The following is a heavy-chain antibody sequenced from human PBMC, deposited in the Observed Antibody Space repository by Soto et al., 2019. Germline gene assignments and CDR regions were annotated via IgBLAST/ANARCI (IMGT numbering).Heavy chain of an antibody. D-gene: IGHD6-6*01. CDR1: GYSISSGYY. CDR3: ARVGGLAARTFDY. J-gene: IGHJ4*02. Sequence: SETLSLTCAVSGYSISSGYYWGWIRQPPGKGLEWIGSIYHSGSTYYNPSLKSRVTISVDTSNNQFSLKLSSVTAADTAVYYCARVGGLAARTFDYWGPGTLVTVSS. CDR2: IYHSGST. V-gene: IGHV4-38-2*01.